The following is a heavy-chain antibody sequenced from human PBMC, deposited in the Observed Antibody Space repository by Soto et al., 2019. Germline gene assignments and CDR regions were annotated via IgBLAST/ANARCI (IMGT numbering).Heavy chain of an antibody. V-gene: IGHV1-18*04. J-gene: IGHJ4*02. D-gene: IGHD4-17*01. CDR1: GERFTTYG. Sequence: QVQLVQSGAEVKNAGASVTVSCKASGERFTTYGISWVRQAPGQGLEWMGWISTYNTNTNYAPKFQGRLLLTTDTSTTTAHMELRSLRPDDTAVYYCARWAGQVRDYGGPFDYWGQGTLVTVSS. CDR3: ARWAGQVRDYGGPFDY. CDR2: ISTYNTNT.